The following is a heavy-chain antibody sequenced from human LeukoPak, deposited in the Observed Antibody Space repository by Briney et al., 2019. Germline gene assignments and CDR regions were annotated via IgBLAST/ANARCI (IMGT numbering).Heavy chain of an antibody. D-gene: IGHD3-10*01. CDR1: GYTFTGYY. Sequence: ASVKVSCKASGYTFTGYYMHWVRQAPGQGLEWMGIINPSGGSTSYAQKFQGRVTMTRDTSTSTVYMELSSLRSEDTAVYYCARGRITMVRGVIIPDYYYYMDVWGKGTTVTISS. CDR2: INPSGGST. CDR3: ARGRITMVRGVIIPDYYYYMDV. V-gene: IGHV1-46*01. J-gene: IGHJ6*03.